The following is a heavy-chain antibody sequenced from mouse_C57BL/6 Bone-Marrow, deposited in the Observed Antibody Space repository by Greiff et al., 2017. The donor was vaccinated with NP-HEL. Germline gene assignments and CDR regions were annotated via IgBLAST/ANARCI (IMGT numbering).Heavy chain of an antibody. CDR1: GYTFTSYW. CDR2: IDPSDSYT. Sequence: QVQLQQPGAELVRPGTSVKLSCKASGYTFTSYWMHWVKQRPGQGLEWIGVIDPSDSYTNYNQKFKGKATLTVDTSSSTAYMQLSSLTSEDSAVYYGAGVSTMVKWFAYWGQGTLVTVSA. CDR3: AGVSTMVKWFAY. D-gene: IGHD2-2*01. J-gene: IGHJ3*01. V-gene: IGHV1-59*01.